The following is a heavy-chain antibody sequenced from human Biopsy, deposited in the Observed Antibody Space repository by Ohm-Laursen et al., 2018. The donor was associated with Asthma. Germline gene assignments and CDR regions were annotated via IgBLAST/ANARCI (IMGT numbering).Heavy chain of an antibody. CDR1: GDSINSGGYS. J-gene: IGHJ6*02. CDR3: ARMITMIQAANYYSYAMDV. CDR2: LFYSGTT. Sequence: TLSLTCAVSGDSINSGGYSWNWIPQPPGKGPGWIGFLFYSGTTCYNPSLKSRVTISVDRSKRQFSLKVNSVTAADTAVYYCARMITMIQAANYYSYAMDVWGQGTTVTVSS. D-gene: IGHD3-22*01. V-gene: IGHV4-30-2*01.